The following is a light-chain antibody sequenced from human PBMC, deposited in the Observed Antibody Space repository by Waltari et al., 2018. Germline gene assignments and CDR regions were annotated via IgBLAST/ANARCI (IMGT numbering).Light chain of an antibody. Sequence: QSVLTQPPSVSAAPGQTVTISCSGSSPQIGNNFVSWYQPPPGTAPKLLIYDNYKRPLGIPDRFSASKSGTSATLGITGLQTGDEADYYCVTWDSNLSIVVFGGGTKLTVL. CDR2: DNY. CDR3: VTWDSNLSIVV. J-gene: IGLJ2*01. CDR1: SPQIGNNF. V-gene: IGLV1-51*01.